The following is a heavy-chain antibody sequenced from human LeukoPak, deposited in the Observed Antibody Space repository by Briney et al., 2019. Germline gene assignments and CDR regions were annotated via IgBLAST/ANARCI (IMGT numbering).Heavy chain of an antibody. CDR1: GGSLSSCGYF. J-gene: IGHJ4*02. D-gene: IGHD5-24*01. V-gene: IGHV4-31*11. CDR3: ARERRDGHNYSDF. Sequence: SETLSLTCAVSGGSLSSCGYFWGWIRQYPGKGLEWIGCISHSGTSYYNPSLKSRVTISVDTSRNHFSLELSSVTAADTAVYFCARERRDGHNYSDFWGQGALVTVSS. CDR2: ISHSGTS.